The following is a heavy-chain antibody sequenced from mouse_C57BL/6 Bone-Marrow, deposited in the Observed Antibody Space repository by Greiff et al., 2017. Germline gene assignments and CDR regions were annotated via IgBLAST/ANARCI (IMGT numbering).Heavy chain of an antibody. Sequence: EVMLVESEGGLVQPGSSMKLSCTASGFTFSDYYMAWVRQVTEKGLEWVANINYDGSSTYYLDSLKSRFIISRDNAKNILYLQMSSLKSEDTATYYCARGLFYAMDYWGQGTSVTVSS. CDR1: GFTFSDYY. CDR3: ARGLFYAMDY. D-gene: IGHD6-2*01. J-gene: IGHJ4*01. CDR2: INYDGSST. V-gene: IGHV5-16*01.